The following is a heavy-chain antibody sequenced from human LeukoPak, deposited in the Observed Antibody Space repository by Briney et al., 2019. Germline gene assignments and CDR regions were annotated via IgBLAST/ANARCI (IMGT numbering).Heavy chain of an antibody. Sequence: PSETLSLTCAVSGVSFDDYYWAWVRQTPGKGLEWIGEINHSGYTNDNPSLKSRVTLSIDTSRKQFSLNMRSVTVADAGIYFCTRMTTGHDYWGQGTLVPGSS. V-gene: IGHV4-34*01. CDR2: INHSGYT. J-gene: IGHJ4*02. CDR3: TRMTTGHDY. D-gene: IGHD4-17*01. CDR1: GVSFDDYY.